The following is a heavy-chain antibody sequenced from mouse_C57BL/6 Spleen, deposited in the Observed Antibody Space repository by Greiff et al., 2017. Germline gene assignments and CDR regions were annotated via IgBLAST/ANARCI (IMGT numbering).Heavy chain of an antibody. D-gene: IGHD2-4*01. V-gene: IGHV1-82*01. CDR2: IYPGDGDT. CDR1: GYAFSSSW. J-gene: IGHJ3*01. CDR3: ARKGCDYVEFAY. Sequence: VQLQQSGPELVKPGASVKISCKASGYAFSSSWMNWVKQRPGKGLEWIGRIYPGDGDTNYNGKFKGKATMTADKASSTTYMQLSSLTSEDSAVYYCARKGCDYVEFAYWGQGTLVTVSA.